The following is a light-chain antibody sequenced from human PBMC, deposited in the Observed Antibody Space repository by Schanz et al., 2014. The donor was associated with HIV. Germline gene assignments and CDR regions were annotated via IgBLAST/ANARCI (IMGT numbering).Light chain of an antibody. CDR3: GTWDSSLSAGYVI. CDR2: DNY. Sequence: QSVLTQTPSASGTPGQRVTISCSGSSSNIGSNYVYWYQQLPGAAPKLLIYDNYKRPSEIPDRFSGSKSGTSATLGITGLQTGDEADYYCGTWDSSLSAGYVIFGGGTKVTVL. V-gene: IGLV1-51*01. CDR1: SSNIGSNY. J-gene: IGLJ2*01.